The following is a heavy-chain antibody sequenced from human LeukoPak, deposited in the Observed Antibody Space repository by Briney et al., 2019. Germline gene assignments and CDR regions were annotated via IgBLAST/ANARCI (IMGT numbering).Heavy chain of an antibody. CDR1: GFTFSSYE. CDR3: ARDRYYDSSGYYGGSDFDY. V-gene: IGHV3-48*03. CDR2: ISSSGSTI. J-gene: IGHJ4*02. D-gene: IGHD3-22*01. Sequence: GGSLRLSCAASGFTFSSYEMNWVCQAPGKGLEWVSYISSSGSTIYYADSVKGRFTISRDNAKNSLYLQMNSLRAEDTAVYYCARDRYYDSSGYYGGSDFDYWGQGTLVTVSS.